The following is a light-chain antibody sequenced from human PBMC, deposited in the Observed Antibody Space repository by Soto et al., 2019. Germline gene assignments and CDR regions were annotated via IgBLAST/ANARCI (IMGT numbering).Light chain of an antibody. Sequence: QSVLTQPPSASGTPGQRVTISCSGSSSNIGSNTVNWYQQLPGTAPKLLIYSHNQRPSGVPDRFSGSKSGTSASLAISGLQAEDEADYFCSSYTSSNTRYVFGTGTKVTVL. V-gene: IGLV1-44*01. J-gene: IGLJ1*01. CDR2: SHN. CDR3: SSYTSSNTRYV. CDR1: SSNIGSNT.